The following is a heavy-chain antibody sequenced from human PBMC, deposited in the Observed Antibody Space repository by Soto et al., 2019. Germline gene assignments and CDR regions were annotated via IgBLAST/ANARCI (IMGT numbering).Heavy chain of an antibody. V-gene: IGHV1-8*01. Sequence: GASVKVSCKASGYTFTSYDINWVRQATGQGLEWMGWINPNSGNTGYAQKFQGRVTMTRNTSISTAYMELSSLRSEDTAVYYCARLTMVRGVIIMRYYYMDVWGKGTTVTVSS. D-gene: IGHD3-10*01. J-gene: IGHJ6*03. CDR3: ARLTMVRGVIIMRYYYMDV. CDR2: INPNSGNT. CDR1: GYTFTSYD.